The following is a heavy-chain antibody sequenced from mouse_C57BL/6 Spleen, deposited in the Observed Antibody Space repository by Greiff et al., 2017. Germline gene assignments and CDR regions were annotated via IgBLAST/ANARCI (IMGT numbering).Heavy chain of an antibody. D-gene: IGHD1-1*01. CDR2: ISYDGSN. V-gene: IGHV3-6*01. CDR1: GYSITSGYY. Sequence: EVQLQESGPGLVKPSQSLSLTCSVTGYSITSGYYWNWIRQFPGNKLEWMGYISYDGSNNYNPSLKNRISITRDTSKNQFFLKLNSVTTEDTATYYCARDRTTVVHWYFDVWGTGTTVTVSS. CDR3: ARDRTTVVHWYFDV. J-gene: IGHJ1*03.